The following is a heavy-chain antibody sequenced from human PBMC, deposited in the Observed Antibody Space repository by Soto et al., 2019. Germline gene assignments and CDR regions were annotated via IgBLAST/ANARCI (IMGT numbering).Heavy chain of an antibody. CDR1: GFTFSSYA. CDR2: ISGSGGST. D-gene: IGHD1-26*01. J-gene: IGHJ4*02. V-gene: IGHV3-23*01. CDR3: AKFAETSYTLRDYFDY. Sequence: GGSLRLSCAASGFTFSSYAMSWVRQAPGKGLEWVSAISGSGGSTYYADSVKGRFTISRDNSKNTLYLQMNSLRAEDTAVYYCAKFAETSYTLRDYFDYWGQGTLVTVSS.